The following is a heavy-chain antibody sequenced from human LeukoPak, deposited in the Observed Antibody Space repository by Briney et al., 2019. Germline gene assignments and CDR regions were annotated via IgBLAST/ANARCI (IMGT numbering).Heavy chain of an antibody. Sequence: SQTLSLTCTVSGVSLSSDKYYWTWIRHRPGEDLEWIGHIYYSGSTSFNPSLKSRVSMPMDTSKSQFSLKLTSVTAADTAVYYCATPYCGAISCLDVFDVWGQGTVVTVSS. CDR3: ATPYCGAISCLDVFDV. J-gene: IGHJ3*01. V-gene: IGHV4-31*03. D-gene: IGHD2-21*01. CDR1: GVSLSSDKYY. CDR2: IYYSGST.